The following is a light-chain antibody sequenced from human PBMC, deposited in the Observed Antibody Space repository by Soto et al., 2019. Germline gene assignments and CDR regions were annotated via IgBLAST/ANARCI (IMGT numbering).Light chain of an antibody. V-gene: IGKV3-15*01. CDR1: QSVSSN. CDR2: GAS. Sequence: EIVMTQSPATLSVSPGERATLSCRASQSVSSNLAWYQQKPGQAPRLLIYGASTRATGIPARFSGSGSGTDLTLTISSLQSEDFAVCYCQQYNDWPWTFGQGTKVEIK. CDR3: QQYNDWPWT. J-gene: IGKJ1*01.